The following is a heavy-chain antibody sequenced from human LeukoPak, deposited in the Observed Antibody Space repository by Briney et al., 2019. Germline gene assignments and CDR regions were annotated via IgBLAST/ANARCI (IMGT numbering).Heavy chain of an antibody. CDR1: GVSISSYY. D-gene: IGHD3-22*01. J-gene: IGHJ4*02. V-gene: IGHV4-4*07. CDR2: THTSGST. Sequence: KPSETLSLTCTVSGVSISSYYWSWIRQPAGKGLEWIGRTHTSGSTNYNPSLKSRVTMSVDTSKNQFSLKLSSVTAADTAVYYCARGGYYYDSSGYYSFDYWGQGTLVTVSS. CDR3: ARGGYYYDSSGYYSFDY.